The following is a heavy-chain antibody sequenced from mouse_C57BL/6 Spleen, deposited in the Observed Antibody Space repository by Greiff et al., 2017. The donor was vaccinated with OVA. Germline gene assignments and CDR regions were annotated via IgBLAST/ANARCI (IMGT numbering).Heavy chain of an antibody. V-gene: IGHV14-4*01. J-gene: IGHJ4*01. CDR3: TTWKITTGYYYAMDY. D-gene: IGHD2-4*01. CDR2: IDPENGDT. Sequence: EVQLQESGAELVRPGASVKLSCTASGFNIKDDYMHWVKQRPEQGLEWIGWIDPENGDTEYASKFQGKATITADTSSNTAYLQLSSLTSEDTAVYYCTTWKITTGYYYAMDYWGQGTSVTVSS. CDR1: GFNIKDDY.